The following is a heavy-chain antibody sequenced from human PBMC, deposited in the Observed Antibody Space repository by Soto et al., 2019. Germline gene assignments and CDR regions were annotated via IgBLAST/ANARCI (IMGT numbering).Heavy chain of an antibody. CDR3: ARDNWNTV. Sequence: PGGSLRLSCAASGFTFSNYWMHWVRQVPGKGLVWVSRVNGDGSSTFYADSVKGRFTISSDNAENTVFLQMNSLGAEDTAVYYCARDNWNTVWGQGTMVTVSS. V-gene: IGHV3-74*01. CDR1: GFTFSNYW. J-gene: IGHJ3*01. CDR2: VNGDGSST. D-gene: IGHD1-20*01.